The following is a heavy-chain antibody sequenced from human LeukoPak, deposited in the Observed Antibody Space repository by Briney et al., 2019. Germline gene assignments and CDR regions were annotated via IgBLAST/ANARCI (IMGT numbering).Heavy chain of an antibody. CDR1: GFTFSSYA. CDR3: ASLQTGDDKTWSDY. CDR2: ISYDGSNK. Sequence: PGGSLRLSCAASGFTFSSYAMHWVRQAPGKGLEWVAVISYDGSNKYYADSVKGRFTISRDNSKNTLYLQMNSLRAEDTAVYYSASLQTGDDKTWSDYWGQGTLVTVSS. V-gene: IGHV3-30*14. D-gene: IGHD7-27*01. J-gene: IGHJ4*02.